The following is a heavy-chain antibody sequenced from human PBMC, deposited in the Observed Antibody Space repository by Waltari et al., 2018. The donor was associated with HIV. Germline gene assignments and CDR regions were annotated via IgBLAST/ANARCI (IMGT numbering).Heavy chain of an antibody. CDR2: ISAYNGNT. D-gene: IGHD1-1*01. V-gene: IGHV1-18*01. CDR1: GYTFTSFG. Sequence: QVQLVQSGAEVKKPGASVKVSCKASGYTFTSFGISWVRQAPGQGLEWMGWISAYNGNTNYAQKLQGRVTMTTDTSTSTAYMELRSLRSDDTAVFYCARDNWNDYYYYGMDVWGQGTTVTVPS. J-gene: IGHJ6*02. CDR3: ARDNWNDYYYYGMDV.